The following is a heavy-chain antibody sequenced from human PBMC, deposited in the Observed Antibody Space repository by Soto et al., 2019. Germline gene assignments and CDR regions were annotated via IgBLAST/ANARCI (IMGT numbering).Heavy chain of an antibody. V-gene: IGHV1-18*01. CDR3: AAGIAASRRSMDV. CDR1: GYTFTSYG. J-gene: IGHJ6*02. CDR2: ISADNGNT. D-gene: IGHD6-13*01. Sequence: ASVKVSCKASGYTFTSYGISWVRQAPGQGLEWMGWISADNGNTNYAQKFQGRVTMTRDTSMSTAYMELSRLRSDDTAVYYCAAGIAASRRSMDVWGQGTTVTVSS.